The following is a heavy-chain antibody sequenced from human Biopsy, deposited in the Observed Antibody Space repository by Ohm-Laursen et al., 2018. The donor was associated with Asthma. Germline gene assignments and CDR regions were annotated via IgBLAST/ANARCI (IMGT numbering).Heavy chain of an antibody. Sequence: SLRLSCTASGFMFRSFGMHWVRQAPGKGLEWVAVISYDGNHKFYEDSVKGRFTITRDNSKNTLYLQMNSLRTEDTAVYYCAKRRGYSGHDNDYWGRGTLVTVSS. CDR1: GFMFRSFG. V-gene: IGHV3-30*18. CDR3: AKRRGYSGHDNDY. J-gene: IGHJ4*01. CDR2: ISYDGNHK. D-gene: IGHD5-12*01.